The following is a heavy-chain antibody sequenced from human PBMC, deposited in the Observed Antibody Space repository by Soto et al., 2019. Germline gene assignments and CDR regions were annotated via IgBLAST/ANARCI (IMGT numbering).Heavy chain of an antibody. CDR2: MNPTSGKT. CDR1: GYTFTSYD. CDR3: ARERSGSSDY. J-gene: IGHJ4*02. Sequence: QVQLVQSGAQVKKHGASVKVSCKASGYTFTSYDINWVRQATGQGLEWMGWMNPTSGKTGYAQKFQGRVTITRNTSISTAYRELSSLKSEDTAVYYCARERSGSSDYWGQGPLVTVSS. V-gene: IGHV1-8*01. D-gene: IGHD1-26*01.